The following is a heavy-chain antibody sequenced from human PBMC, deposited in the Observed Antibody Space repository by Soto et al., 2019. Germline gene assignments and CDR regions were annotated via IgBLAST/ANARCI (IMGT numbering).Heavy chain of an antibody. CDR1: GFTFSSYS. CDR3: ARDPRPHPPYDSSGLFLGGFDY. Sequence: LGGSLRLSCAASGFTFSSYSMNWVRQAPGKGLEWVSSISSSSSYIYYADSVKGRFTISRDNAKNSLYLQMNSLRAEDTAVYYCARDPRPHPPYDSSGLFLGGFDYWGQGTLVTVSS. J-gene: IGHJ4*02. D-gene: IGHD3-22*01. CDR2: ISSSSSYI. V-gene: IGHV3-21*01.